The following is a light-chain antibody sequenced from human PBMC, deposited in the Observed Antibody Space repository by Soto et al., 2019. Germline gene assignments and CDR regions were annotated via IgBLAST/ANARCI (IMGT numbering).Light chain of an antibody. J-gene: IGLJ2*01. V-gene: IGLV2-23*01. CDR1: SSDVGSYNL. Sequence: QSALTQPASVSGSPGQSITISCTGTSSDVGSYNLVSWYQHHPGKSPKLKIYEGSRRPSGVSNRFSGSKSDNKATLKPSGLQDEDGADYYCCSYAGNNTLVLGGANQETV. CDR3: CSYAGNNTLV. CDR2: EGS.